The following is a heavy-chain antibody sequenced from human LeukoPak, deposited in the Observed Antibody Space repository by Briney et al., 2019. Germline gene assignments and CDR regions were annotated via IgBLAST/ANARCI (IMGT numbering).Heavy chain of an antibody. D-gene: IGHD3-16*02. CDR2: INHSGST. CDR1: GGSFSGYY. J-gene: IGHJ4*02. V-gene: IGHV4-34*01. CDR3: ARGDDYVWGSYRFDY. Sequence: SETLPLTCAVYGGSFSGYYWSWIRQPPGKGLEWIGEINHSGSTNYNPSLTSRVTISVDTSKNQFSLKLSSVTAADTAVYYCARGDDYVWGSYRFDYWGQGTLVTVSS.